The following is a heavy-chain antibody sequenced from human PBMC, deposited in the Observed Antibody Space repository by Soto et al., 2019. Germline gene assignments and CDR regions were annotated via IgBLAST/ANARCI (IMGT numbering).Heavy chain of an antibody. D-gene: IGHD1-26*01. CDR1: GFTFRTYG. Sequence: QVQLVESGGGVVQPGRSLRLSCAASGFTFRTYGMHWVRQAPGKGLEWVAVISYDGSNKYYVDSVKGRFTISRDNSKYTLYLQMNSLRAEDTAVYYCAKGHRDDLVGATTGGWYFDLWGRGTLVTVSS. CDR3: AKGHRDDLVGATTGGWYFDL. J-gene: IGHJ2*01. V-gene: IGHV3-30*18. CDR2: ISYDGSNK.